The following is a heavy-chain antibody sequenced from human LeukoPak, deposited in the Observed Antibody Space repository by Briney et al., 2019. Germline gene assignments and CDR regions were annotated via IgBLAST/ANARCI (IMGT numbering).Heavy chain of an antibody. CDR3: ARELGDDDYDSSGYYYDY. D-gene: IGHD3-22*01. V-gene: IGHV3-23*01. CDR2: ISGSGGST. Sequence: QTGGSLRLSCAASGFTFSSYAMSWVRQAPGKGLEWVSAISGSGGSTYYADSVKGRFTISRDNSKNTLYLQMNSLRAEDTAVYYCARELGDDDYDSSGYYYDYWGQGTLVTVSS. J-gene: IGHJ4*02. CDR1: GFTFSSYA.